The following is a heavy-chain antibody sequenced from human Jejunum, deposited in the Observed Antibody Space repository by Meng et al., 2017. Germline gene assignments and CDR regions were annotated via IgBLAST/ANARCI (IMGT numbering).Heavy chain of an antibody. CDR2: IHYSGGT. CDR3: ARATAGNSEYFQN. J-gene: IGHJ1*01. V-gene: IGHV4-31*02. D-gene: IGHD4-23*01. CDR1: GGSMNSAGHY. Sequence: QGQLQEPGPGLVKPSQTLSPTGTCPGGSMNSAGHYWSWIRQDPGKGLEWIGYIHYSGGTYYNPSLKSRVTISVDTSKNQFSLKLNSVSAADTAVYYCARATAGNSEYFQNWGQGTLVTVSS.